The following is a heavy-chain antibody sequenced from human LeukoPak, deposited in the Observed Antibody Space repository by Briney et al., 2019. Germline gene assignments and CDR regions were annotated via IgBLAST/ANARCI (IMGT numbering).Heavy chain of an antibody. V-gene: IGHV3-7*01. Sequence: GGSLRLSCAAPGFSFSNSWMSWVRQAPGKGLEWVATIKPDGSAQYYVDSVKGRFTISRDNAKNSLFLQINSLRAEDTAVYYCANGGTYSSGPWGQGTLVTVSS. CDR2: IKPDGSAQ. J-gene: IGHJ5*02. CDR3: ANGGTYSSGP. D-gene: IGHD3-22*01. CDR1: GFSFSNSW.